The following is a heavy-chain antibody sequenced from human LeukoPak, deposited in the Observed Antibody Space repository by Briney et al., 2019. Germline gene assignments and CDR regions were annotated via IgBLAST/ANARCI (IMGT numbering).Heavy chain of an antibody. CDR3: ARGRAPQYNWFDP. D-gene: IGHD1-26*01. Sequence: SETLTPTCAVSGYSISSGYYWGWLRQPPGKGLEWIGIIYHSGNTYFNPSLKSRVTISVDTSKNQFSLKVNSVTAGDTAVYYCARGRAPQYNWFDPWGQGTLVTVSS. CDR1: GYSISSGYY. J-gene: IGHJ5*02. CDR2: IYHSGNT. V-gene: IGHV4-38-2*01.